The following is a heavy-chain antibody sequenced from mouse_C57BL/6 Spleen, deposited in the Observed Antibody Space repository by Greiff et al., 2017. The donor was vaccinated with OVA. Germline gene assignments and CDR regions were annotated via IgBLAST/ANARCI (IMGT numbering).Heavy chain of an antibody. J-gene: IGHJ2*01. CDR2: ISSGSSTI. V-gene: IGHV5-17*01. CDR1: GFTFSDYG. Sequence: EVQVVESGGGLVKPGGSLKLSCAASGFTFSDYGMHWVRQAPEQGLEWVAYISSGSSTIYYADTLKGRFTISRDNAKNTLYLQMTSLRYEDAAMYYCARGPYYFDYWGQGTTLTVSS. CDR3: ARGPYYFDY.